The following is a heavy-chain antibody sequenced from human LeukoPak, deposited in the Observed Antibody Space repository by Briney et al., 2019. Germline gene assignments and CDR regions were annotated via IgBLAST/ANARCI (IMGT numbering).Heavy chain of an antibody. J-gene: IGHJ6*03. CDR2: ISAYNGNT. CDR3: ARAASYDFWSASNKAGYYYMDV. CDR1: GYTFTSYG. Sequence: ASVKVSCKASGYTFTSYGISWVRQAPGQGLEWMGWISAYNGNTNYAQKLQGRVTMTTDTSTSTAYMELRSLRSDDTAVYYCARAASYDFWSASNKAGYYYMDVWGKGTTVTVSS. D-gene: IGHD3-3*01. V-gene: IGHV1-18*01.